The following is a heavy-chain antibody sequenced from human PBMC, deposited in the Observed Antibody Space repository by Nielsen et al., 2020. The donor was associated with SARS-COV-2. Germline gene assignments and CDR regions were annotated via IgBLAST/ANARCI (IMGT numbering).Heavy chain of an antibody. D-gene: IGHD6-19*01. CDR2: ISGSGTTI. CDR3: AREWVQWLTLDH. CDR1: GFTFSDYY. V-gene: IGHV3-11*04. J-gene: IGHJ4*02. Sequence: GESLKISCAASGFTFSDYYMSWIRQAPGKGLEWISYISGSGTTIYYADSVKGRFTISRDNAKNSLYLQMNSLRAEDTAVYYCAREWVQWLTLDHWGQGTLVTVSS.